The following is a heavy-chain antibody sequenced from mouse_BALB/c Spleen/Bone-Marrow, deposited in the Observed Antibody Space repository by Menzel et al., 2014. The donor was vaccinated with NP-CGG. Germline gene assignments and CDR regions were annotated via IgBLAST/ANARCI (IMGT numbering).Heavy chain of an antibody. CDR1: GFSLTGYG. CDR2: IWAGGST. D-gene: IGHD2-2*01. V-gene: IGHV2-9*02. Sequence: VHLVESGPGLVAPSQSLSITCTVSGFSLTGYGVHWVRQPPGKGLEWLGVIWAGGSTNYNSALMSRLSISKDNSKSQVFLKMNSLQTDDTAMYYCARDWLRRAMDYWGQGTSVTVSS. CDR3: ARDWLRRAMDY. J-gene: IGHJ4*01.